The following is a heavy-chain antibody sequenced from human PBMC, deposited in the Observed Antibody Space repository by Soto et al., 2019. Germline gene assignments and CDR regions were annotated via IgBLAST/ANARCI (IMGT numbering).Heavy chain of an antibody. V-gene: IGHV1-69*12. CDR3: ASHSGSSPEGRYYYGMDV. CDR2: IIPIFGTA. CDR1: GGTFSSYA. J-gene: IGHJ6*02. D-gene: IGHD1-26*01. Sequence: QVQLVQSGAEVKKPGSSVKVSCKASGGTFSSYAISWVRQAPGQGLEWVGGIIPIFGTADYAQKFQGRVTITGDEATSTGDMELRSVRSEDTAVYYCASHSGSSPEGRYYYGMDVWGQGATVTVSS.